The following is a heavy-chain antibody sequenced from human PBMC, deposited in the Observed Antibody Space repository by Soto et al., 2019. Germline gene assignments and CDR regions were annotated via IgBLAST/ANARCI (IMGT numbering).Heavy chain of an antibody. J-gene: IGHJ5*02. V-gene: IGHV1-8*01. CDR1: GYTFTSYD. Sequence: ASVKVSCKASGYTFTSYDINWVRQATGQGLEWMGWMNPNSGNTGYAQKFQGRVTMTRNTSISTAYMELSSLRSEDTAVYYCARGVLWFGELLHCFDPWGQGTLVTVSS. D-gene: IGHD3-10*01. CDR2: MNPNSGNT. CDR3: ARGVLWFGELLHCFDP.